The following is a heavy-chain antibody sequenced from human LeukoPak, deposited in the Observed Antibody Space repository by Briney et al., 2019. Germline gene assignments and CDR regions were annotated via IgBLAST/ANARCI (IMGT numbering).Heavy chain of an antibody. CDR2: ISYDGSNK. CDR1: GFTFSSYG. J-gene: IGHJ3*02. CDR3: ARTIVVVPAAMRLSAFDI. V-gene: IGHV3-30*03. D-gene: IGHD2-2*01. Sequence: GGSLRLSCAASGFTFSSYGMHWVRQAPGKGLEWVAVISYDGSNKYYADSVKGRFTISRDNSKNTLYLQMNSLRAEDTAVYYCARTIVVVPAAMRLSAFDIWGQGTMVTVSS.